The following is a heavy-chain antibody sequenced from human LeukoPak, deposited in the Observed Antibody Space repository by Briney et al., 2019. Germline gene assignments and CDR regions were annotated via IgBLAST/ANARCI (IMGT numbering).Heavy chain of an antibody. V-gene: IGHV4-39*07. CDR2: IYYSGST. CDR3: ARNCTADNDVSRSRDKWFDP. CDR1: GDSISGTSHY. J-gene: IGHJ5*02. Sequence: PSETLSLTCTVSGDSISGTSHYWAWVRQPPGKGLEWIGSIYYSGSTHYNPSLKSRVTISMGTSKNQFSLKLKSVTAADTALYYCARNCTADNDVSRSRDKWFDPWGHGTLVTVSS. D-gene: IGHD2-8*02.